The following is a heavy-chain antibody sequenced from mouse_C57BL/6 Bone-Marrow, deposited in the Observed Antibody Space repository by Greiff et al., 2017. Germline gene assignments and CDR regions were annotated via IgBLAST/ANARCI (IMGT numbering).Heavy chain of an antibody. CDR2: ISNGGGST. J-gene: IGHJ2*01. Sequence: DVQLVESGGGLVQPGGSLKLSCAASGFTFSDYYMYWVRQTPEKRLEWVAYISNGGGSTYYPDTVKGRFTISRDNAKNTLYLQMSLLKSEDTAMYYCARHAYYFDYWGQGTTLTVSS. CDR1: GFTFSDYY. CDR3: ARHAYYFDY. V-gene: IGHV5-12*01.